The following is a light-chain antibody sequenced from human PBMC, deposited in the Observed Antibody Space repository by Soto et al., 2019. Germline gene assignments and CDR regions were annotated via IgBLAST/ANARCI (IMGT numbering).Light chain of an antibody. CDR1: QSVSSY. J-gene: IGKJ5*01. V-gene: IGKV3-11*01. Sequence: ELVLTQSPATLSLSPGERATLSCRASQSVSSYLAWYQQKPGQAPRLLIYDASNRATGILARFSGSGSGTDFTLTIXXLEPEDFAXXYCXQRDNSITFGXGTXLEI. CDR2: DAS. CDR3: XQRDNSIT.